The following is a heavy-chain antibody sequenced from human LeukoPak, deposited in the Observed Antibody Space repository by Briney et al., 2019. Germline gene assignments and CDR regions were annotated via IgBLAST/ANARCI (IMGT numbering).Heavy chain of an antibody. CDR1: GFTFSGHW. CDR2: INQGGSEK. D-gene: IGHD1-14*01. CDR3: TRDRSRAEDD. J-gene: IGHJ4*02. V-gene: IGHV3-7*01. Sequence: GGSLRLSCPASGFTFSGHWMSWVRQAPGKGLEWVANINQGGSEKYYVDSVKGRFTISRDNANNLLYLQMNSLRGEDTAVYYCTRDRSRAEDDWGQGTLVTVSS.